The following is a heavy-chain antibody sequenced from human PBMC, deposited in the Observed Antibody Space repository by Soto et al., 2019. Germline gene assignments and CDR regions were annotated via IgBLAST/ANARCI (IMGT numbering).Heavy chain of an antibody. CDR1: GGTFSSYA. CDR2: IIPIFGTA. J-gene: IGHJ4*02. D-gene: IGHD6-19*01. V-gene: IGHV1-69*13. CDR3: VTIAVAGGYFDY. Sequence: SVKVSCKASGGTFSSYAISWVRQAPGQGLEWMGGIIPIFGTANYAQKFQGRVTITADESTSTAYMELSSLRSEDTAVYYCVTIAVAGGYFDYWGQGTLVTVSS.